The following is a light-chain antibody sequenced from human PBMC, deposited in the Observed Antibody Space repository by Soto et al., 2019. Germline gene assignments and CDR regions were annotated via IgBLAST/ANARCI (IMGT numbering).Light chain of an antibody. J-gene: IGKJ5*01. CDR1: PGISSY. V-gene: IGKV1-9*01. CDR2: ASS. CDR3: QQLNTFPVT. Sequence: DIQLTQSPSFLSASVGDRVTITCRASPGISSYLAWYQQTPGKAPKLLIYASSTLQSGVPSRFSGSGSGTEFTLTISSLQPEDFATYYCQQLNTFPVTFGQGTRLDI.